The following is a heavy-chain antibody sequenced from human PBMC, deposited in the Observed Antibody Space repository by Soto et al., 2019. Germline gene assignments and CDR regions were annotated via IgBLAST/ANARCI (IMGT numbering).Heavy chain of an antibody. D-gene: IGHD3-22*01. J-gene: IGHJ4*02. V-gene: IGHV3-9*01. CDR1: GFTFDDYA. Sequence: EVQLVESGGGLVQPGRSLRLSCAASGFTFDDYAMNWVRQAPGKGLEWVSGISWNSAKIDYADSVKGRFTISRDNAKNSLYLQMTSLRAEDTALYYCTKDKGSGDYWAFDYWGQGTLVTVSS. CDR2: ISWNSAKI. CDR3: TKDKGSGDYWAFDY.